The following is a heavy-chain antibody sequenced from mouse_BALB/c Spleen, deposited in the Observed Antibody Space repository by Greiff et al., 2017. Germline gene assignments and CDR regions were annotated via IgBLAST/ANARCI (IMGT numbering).Heavy chain of an antibody. D-gene: IGHD2-1*01. CDR3: TRSDGNYFYWYFDV. V-gene: IGHV1S22*01. CDR2: IYPGSGST. J-gene: IGHJ1*01. Sequence: LQQPGSELVRPGASVKLSCKASGYTFTSYWMHWVKQRPGQGLEWIGNIYPGSGSTNYDEKFKSKATLTVDTSSSTAYMQLSSLTSEDSAVYYCTRSDGNYFYWYFDVWGAGTTVTVSS. CDR1: GYTFTSYW.